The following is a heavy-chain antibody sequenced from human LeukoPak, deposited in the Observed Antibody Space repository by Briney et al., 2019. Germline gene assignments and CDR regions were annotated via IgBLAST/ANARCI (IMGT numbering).Heavy chain of an antibody. J-gene: IGHJ4*02. CDR1: GGSISSSSYY. CDR3: AREGKLTGYFGGLGFNY. Sequence: PSETLSLTCTVSGGSISSSSYYWGWIRQPPGKGLEWIGSIYYSGSTYYNPALKSRVTVSVDTSKNQFSLNLTSVTAADTAVYFCAREGKLTGYFGGLGFNYWGPGILVTVSS. CDR2: IYYSGST. V-gene: IGHV4-39*07. D-gene: IGHD6-19*01.